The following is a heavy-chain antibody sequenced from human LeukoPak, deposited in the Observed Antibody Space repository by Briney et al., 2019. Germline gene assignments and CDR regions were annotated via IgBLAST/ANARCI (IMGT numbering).Heavy chain of an antibody. CDR1: GGTFSSYA. V-gene: IGHV1-69*13. D-gene: IGHD2-2*01. J-gene: IGHJ2*01. Sequence: SVKISCKASGGTFSSYAISWVRQAPGQGLEWMGGIIPIFGTANYAQKFQGRVTITADESTSTAYMELSSLRSEDTAVYYCARGGKVVVPAAYFDLWGRGTLVTVSS. CDR2: IIPIFGTA. CDR3: ARGGKVVVPAAYFDL.